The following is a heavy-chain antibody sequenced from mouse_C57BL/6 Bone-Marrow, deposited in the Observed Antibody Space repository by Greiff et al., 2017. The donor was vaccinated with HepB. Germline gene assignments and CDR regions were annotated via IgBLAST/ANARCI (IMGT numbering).Heavy chain of an antibody. J-gene: IGHJ3*01. Sequence: EVQGVESGGGLVKPGGSLKLSCAASGFTFSSYAMSWVRQTPEKRLEWVATISDGGSYTYYPDNVKGRFTMSRDNAKNNLYLQMSHLKSEDTAMYYCAREGFPYYAAAYWGQGTLVTVSA. CDR1: GFTFSSYA. CDR2: ISDGGSYT. D-gene: IGHD1-1*01. V-gene: IGHV5-4*01. CDR3: AREGFPYYAAAY.